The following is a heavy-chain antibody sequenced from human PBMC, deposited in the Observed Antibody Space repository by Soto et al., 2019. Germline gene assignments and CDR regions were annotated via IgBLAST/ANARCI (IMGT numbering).Heavy chain of an antibody. CDR2: LSSGSRYV. CDR1: GFTFTNYI. V-gene: IGHV3-21*01. J-gene: IGHJ4*02. Sequence: AVGSLRLSCTASGFTFTNYIMTWVRQAPGKGLEWVSSLSSGSRYVYYVDSVKGRFTISRDDAKNSVYLQMNSLGAEDAAVYYCVRGGSSRSYWGQGSRVTVSS. CDR3: VRGGSSRSY. D-gene: IGHD3-16*02.